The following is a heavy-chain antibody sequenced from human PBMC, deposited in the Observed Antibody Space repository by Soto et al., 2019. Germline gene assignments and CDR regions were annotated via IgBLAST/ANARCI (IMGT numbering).Heavy chain of an antibody. CDR2: VNYRGST. Sequence: QVQLQESGPGLVKPSETLSLTCTVSGDSISNYDWSWIRQPPGKGLEWMGYVNYRGSTNYNPSLNSRVHISVDTSKMPIALTLNSVTAADTAISYCASDSRERGQPLVGQLDSWGQGTLVTVSS. D-gene: IGHD6-13*01. CDR3: ASDSRERGQPLVGQLDS. J-gene: IGHJ4*02. CDR1: GDSISNYD. V-gene: IGHV4-59*01.